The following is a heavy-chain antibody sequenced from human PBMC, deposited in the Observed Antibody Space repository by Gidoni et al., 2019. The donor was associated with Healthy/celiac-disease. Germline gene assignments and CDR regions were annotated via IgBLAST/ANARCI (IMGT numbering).Heavy chain of an antibody. J-gene: IGHJ5*02. D-gene: IGHD4-17*01. Sequence: QVQLQESGPGLVKPSETLSLTCTVSGGSISSYYWSWIRQPPGKGLEWIGYIYYSGSTNYNPSLKSRVTISVDTSKNQFSLKLSSVTAADTAVYYCARDEFDYGDQLHWFDPWGQGTLVTVSS. CDR2: IYYSGST. V-gene: IGHV4-59*01. CDR3: ARDEFDYGDQLHWFDP. CDR1: GGSISSYY.